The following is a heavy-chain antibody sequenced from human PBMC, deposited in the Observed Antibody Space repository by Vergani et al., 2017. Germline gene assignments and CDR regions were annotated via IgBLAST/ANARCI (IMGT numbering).Heavy chain of an antibody. CDR3: AVVATMVEGNWFDP. V-gene: IGHV1-46*02. J-gene: IGHJ5*02. CDR1: GYIFKNYY. CDR2: LNPTTGHT. D-gene: IGHD5-12*01. Sequence: VQLVQSGAEVRKPGASVTVSCTASGYIFKNYYIHWLRQAPGQAFEWMGILNPTTGHTTSAQKFMGRVDMTRDTSISTAYMELSRLRSDDTAVYYCAVVATMVEGNWFDPWGQGTLVTVSS.